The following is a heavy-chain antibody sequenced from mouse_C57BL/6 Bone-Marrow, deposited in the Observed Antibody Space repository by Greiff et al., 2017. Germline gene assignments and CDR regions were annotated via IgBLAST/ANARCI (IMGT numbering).Heavy chain of an antibody. CDR1: GYTFTSYG. V-gene: IGHV1-81*01. CDR2: IYPRSGNT. J-gene: IGHJ4*01. CDR3: ARGTTVVAPMDY. D-gene: IGHD1-1*01. Sequence: ESGAELARPGASVKLSCKASGYTFTSYGISWVKQRTGQGLEWIGEIYPRSGNTYYNEKFKGKATLTADKSSSTAYMELRSLTSEDSAVYFCARGTTVVAPMDYWGQGTSVTVSS.